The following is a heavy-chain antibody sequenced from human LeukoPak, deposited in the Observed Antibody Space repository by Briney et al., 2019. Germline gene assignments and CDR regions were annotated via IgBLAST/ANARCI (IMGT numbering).Heavy chain of an antibody. D-gene: IGHD6-19*01. CDR3: ARVRCGSGCWFDY. V-gene: IGHV1-69*13. CDR2: IIPIFGTA. J-gene: IGHJ4*02. Sequence: GASVKVSCKASGGTFSSYAISWVRQAPGQGLEWMGGIIPIFGTANYAQKFQGRVTITADESTNTAYMELSSLRSEDTAVYYCARVRCGSGCWFDYWGQGTLVTVSS. CDR1: GGTFSSYA.